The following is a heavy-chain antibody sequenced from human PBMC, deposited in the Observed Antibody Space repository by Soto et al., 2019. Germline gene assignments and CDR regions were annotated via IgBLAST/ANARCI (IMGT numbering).Heavy chain of an antibody. J-gene: IGHJ6*02. D-gene: IGHD6-6*01. Sequence: PGGSLRLSCTGSGFTFGDFGMSWFRQPPGKGLEWIGEINHSGSTNFNPSLKSRVAISADTSRNQFSLRVTSVTAADTAVYYCAGREFASSSFHYYYYAVDVWGQGTTVTVSS. CDR1: GFTFGDFG. CDR3: AGREFASSSFHYYYYAVDV. CDR2: INHSGST. V-gene: IGHV4-34*08.